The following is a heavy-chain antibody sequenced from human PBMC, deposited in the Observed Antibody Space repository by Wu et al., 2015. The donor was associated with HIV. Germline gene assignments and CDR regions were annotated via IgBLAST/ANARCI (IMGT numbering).Heavy chain of an antibody. V-gene: IGHV4-38-2*01. CDR3: ARHSGGWHSGAKYIQH. D-gene: IGHD6-19*01. J-gene: IGHJ1*01. CDR2: LYHTGST. Sequence: QVQLQESGPGLVKPSETLSLTCVVSGTSVSSDYYWGWIRQTPGKGLEWIGTLYHTGSTYYNPSLKSRVTISVDTSQNHFSLKLNSVTAADMAVYYCARHSGGWHSGAKYIQHWGQGTLVTVSS. CDR1: GTSVSSDYY.